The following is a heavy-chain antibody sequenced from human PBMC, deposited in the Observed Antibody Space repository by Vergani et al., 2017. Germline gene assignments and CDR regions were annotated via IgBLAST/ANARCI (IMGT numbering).Heavy chain of an antibody. CDR1: GFTFSSYW. V-gene: IGHV3-7*01. CDR2: IKQDGSEK. Sequence: EVQLVESGGGLVQPGGSLRLSCAASGFTFSSYWMSWVRQAPGKGLEWVANIKQDGSEKYYVDSVKGRFTISRDNAKNSLYLQMNSLRAEDTAVYYCARSPREKYCSSTSCYIYNWFDPWGQGTLVTVSS. D-gene: IGHD2-2*02. CDR3: ARSPREKYCSSTSCYIYNWFDP. J-gene: IGHJ5*02.